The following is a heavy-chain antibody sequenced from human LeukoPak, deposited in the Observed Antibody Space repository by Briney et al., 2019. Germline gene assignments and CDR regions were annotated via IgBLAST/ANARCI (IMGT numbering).Heavy chain of an antibody. V-gene: IGHV4-34*01. D-gene: IGHD6-6*01. Sequence: KPSETLSPTCAVHGQSFSAFFWSWIRPVLGKGLEWTGAIDHRGSSNYNPPLKSRATISVVTSKNHFSLSLTSVTAADTAVYYCATRSSTLAAARCFDDWGQGAVVTVSS. CDR1: GQSFSAFF. CDR3: ATRSSTLAAARCFDD. J-gene: IGHJ4*03. CDR2: IDHRGSS.